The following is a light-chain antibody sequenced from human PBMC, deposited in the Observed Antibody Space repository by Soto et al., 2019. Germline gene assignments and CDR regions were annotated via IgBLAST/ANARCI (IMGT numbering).Light chain of an antibody. CDR1: QNIIFY. J-gene: IGKJ2*01. Sequence: DIQMTQSPSPLSASVGDRVTITCRASQNIIFYLNWYQQRIGKSPKLLIYAASNLQSGGPSRFSGSGSGTDFTLTISNLQPEDFATYFCQQSYTTPVYSFGQGTKLEIK. CDR3: QQSYTTPVYS. V-gene: IGKV1-39*01. CDR2: AAS.